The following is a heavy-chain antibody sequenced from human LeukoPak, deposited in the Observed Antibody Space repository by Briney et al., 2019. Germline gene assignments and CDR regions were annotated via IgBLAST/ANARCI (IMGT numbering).Heavy chain of an antibody. Sequence: GESLRISCKGSGYSFTTYWISWVRQMPGKGLEWMGRIDPSDSYTNYSPSFQGHVTISADKSITTAYLQWSSLKASDTAIYYCARAYRGYSGYDLDWGQGTLVTASS. CDR1: GYSFTTYW. CDR2: IDPSDSYT. V-gene: IGHV5-10-1*01. J-gene: IGHJ4*02. CDR3: ARAYRGYSGYDLD. D-gene: IGHD5-12*01.